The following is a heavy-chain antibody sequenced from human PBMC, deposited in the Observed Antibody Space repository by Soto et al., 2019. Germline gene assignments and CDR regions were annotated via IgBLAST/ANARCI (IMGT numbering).Heavy chain of an antibody. CDR2: FFIGGNT. CDR1: GGSISSSTYY. CDR3: ARDSYDILTGYYIPFDY. Sequence: SETLSLTCTVSGGSISSSTYYWGWMRQPPGKGLEWIASFFIGGNTYYNPSLKSRVTISVDTSKNQFSLKLSSVTAADTAVYYCARDSYDILTGYYIPFDYWGQGTLVTVSS. V-gene: IGHV4-39*07. J-gene: IGHJ4*02. D-gene: IGHD3-9*01.